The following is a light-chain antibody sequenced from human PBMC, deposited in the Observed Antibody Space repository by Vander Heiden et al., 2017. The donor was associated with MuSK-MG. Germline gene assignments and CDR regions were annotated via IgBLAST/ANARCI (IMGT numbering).Light chain of an antibody. CDR3: QQYNDWPLT. CDR1: QSVSSS. V-gene: IGKV3-15*01. CDR2: GAS. Sequence: ETLMTQSPATLSVSPGERATLSCRASQSVSSSLAWYQQKPGQAPSVLIYGASTRATGIPARFSGSGSGTEFTLTISSLQSEDFAIYYCQQYNDWPLTFGGGTKVEI. J-gene: IGKJ4*01.